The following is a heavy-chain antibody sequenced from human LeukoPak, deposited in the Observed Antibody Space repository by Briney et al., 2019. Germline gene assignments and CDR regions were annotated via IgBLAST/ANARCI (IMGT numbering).Heavy chain of an antibody. CDR2: ISYDGSNK. Sequence: GGSLRLSCAASGFTFSSYAMHWVRQAPGKGLEWVAVISYDGSNKYYADSVEGRFTISRDNSKNTLYLQMNSLRAEDTAVYYCARAGGFLLRYFDWLLHMLNDPWGQGTLVTVSS. V-gene: IGHV3-30-3*01. CDR1: GFTFSSYA. J-gene: IGHJ5*02. CDR3: ARAGGFLLRYFDWLLHMLNDP. D-gene: IGHD3-9*01.